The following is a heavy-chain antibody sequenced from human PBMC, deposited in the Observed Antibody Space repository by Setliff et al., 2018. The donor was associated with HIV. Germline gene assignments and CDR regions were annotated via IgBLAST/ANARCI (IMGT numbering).Heavy chain of an antibody. CDR3: AREMAATAHPDDPYFQH. Sequence: PGGSLRLSCAASGFTFSSYSMNWVRQAPGKGLEWVSCISSSTRYIYYADSVKGRFTISRDNAKNSLYLQMGSLRAEDTAVYYCAREMAATAHPDDPYFQHWGQGTLVTVSS. D-gene: IGHD6-13*01. J-gene: IGHJ1*01. V-gene: IGHV3-21*01. CDR1: GFTFSSYS. CDR2: ISSSTRYI.